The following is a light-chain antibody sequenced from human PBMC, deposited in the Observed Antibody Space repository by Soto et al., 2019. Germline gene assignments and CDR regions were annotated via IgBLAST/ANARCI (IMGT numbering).Light chain of an antibody. CDR1: QRIGSN. J-gene: IGKJ4*01. CDR2: EAS. V-gene: IGKV3-15*01. CDR3: QQYNNWPLLT. Sequence: EIVLTQSPGTLSVSPGERATLSCRASQRIGSNLAWYQQNPGQAPRLLIYEASTRATGIPARFSGSGSGTEFTLTISSLQSEDFAVYYCQQYNNWPLLTFGGGTKVEIK.